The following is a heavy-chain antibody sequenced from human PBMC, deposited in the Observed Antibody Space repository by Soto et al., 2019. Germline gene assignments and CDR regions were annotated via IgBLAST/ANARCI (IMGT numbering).Heavy chain of an antibody. D-gene: IGHD3-3*02. CDR3: AARHFWSRPWTDRRLDY. CDR1: GDSINSSHW. CDR2: ISYSEST. J-gene: IGHJ4*02. V-gene: IGHV4-4*02. Sequence: KPSETLSLTCAVSGDSINSSHWWNWVRQPPEKGLEWIGQISYSESTTYNPSLTSLVTITVDKSKNHFSLKLTSVTAADTAVYYCAARHFWSRPWTDRRLDYWGQGTLVTVSS.